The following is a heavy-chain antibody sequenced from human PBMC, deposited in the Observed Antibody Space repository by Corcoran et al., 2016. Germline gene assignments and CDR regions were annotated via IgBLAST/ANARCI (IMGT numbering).Heavy chain of an antibody. CDR1: GGTFSSYA. D-gene: IGHD6-19*01. V-gene: IGHV1-69*01. CDR3: AAPDSSGWSHYYYGMDV. CDR2: IIPIFGTA. J-gene: IGHJ6*02. Sequence: QVQLVQSGAEVKKPGSSVKVSCKASGGTFSSYAISWVRQAPGQGLEWMGGIIPIFGTANYAQKFQGRVTITADESTSTAYMELSSLRSEDTAVYYGAAPDSSGWSHYYYGMDVWGQGTMVTVSS.